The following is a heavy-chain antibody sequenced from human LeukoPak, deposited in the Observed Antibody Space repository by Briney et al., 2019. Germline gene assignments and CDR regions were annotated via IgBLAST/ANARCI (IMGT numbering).Heavy chain of an antibody. CDR3: AYKFLLSWSAFDF. CDR1: GFTSSTAW. CDR2: MRQDGSDK. D-gene: IGHD6-13*01. J-gene: IGHJ3*01. Sequence: GGSLTLSCAVSGFTSSTAWLTWVRQAPGKGLEWVADMRQDGSDKYYVDSVKGRFFISGDIAKNSVSLHMNRLSVEDTAVYCVAYKFLLSWSAFDFWGRGTMVTVSS. V-gene: IGHV3-7*01.